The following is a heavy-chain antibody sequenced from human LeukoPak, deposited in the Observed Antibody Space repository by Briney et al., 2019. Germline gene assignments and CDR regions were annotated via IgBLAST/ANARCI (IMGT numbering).Heavy chain of an antibody. Sequence: PGGSLRLSCAASGFTFSDYYMFWIRQAPGKGLEWVSYISSSGSTISYADSVKGRFTVSRDNAKNSLYLQMNSLRAEDTAVYYCATEVTPYYMDVWGKGTTVTVSS. V-gene: IGHV3-11*04. CDR2: ISSSGSTI. CDR1: GFTFSDYY. J-gene: IGHJ6*03. CDR3: ATEVTPYYMDV. D-gene: IGHD2-21*02.